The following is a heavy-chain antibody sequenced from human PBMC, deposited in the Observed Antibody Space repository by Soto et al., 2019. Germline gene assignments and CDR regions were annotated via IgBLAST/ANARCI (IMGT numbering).Heavy chain of an antibody. V-gene: IGHV3-72*01. CDR3: SRVDPSAKRPDY. J-gene: IGHJ4*02. CDR1: EFSFSDQY. D-gene: IGHD2-15*01. CDR2: SRNRVNNLST. Sequence: PGGSLRLSCTVSAGSEFSFSDQYMDWVRQAPGKGLEWVGLSRNRVNNLSTAYAASVQGRFTISRDESKNTVYLQMNSLKTDDTAVYYCSRVDPSAKRPDYWGQGNLVTVSS.